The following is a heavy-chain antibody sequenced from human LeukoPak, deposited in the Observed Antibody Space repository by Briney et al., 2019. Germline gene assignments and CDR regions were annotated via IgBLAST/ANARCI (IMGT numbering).Heavy chain of an antibody. Sequence: EASVKIFCKASGYTFTSYGISWVRQAPGQGLEWMGWISAYNGNTNYAQKLQGRVTMTTDTSTSTAYMELRSLRSDDTVVYYCAREVPAAIPYYYYYMDVWGKGTTVTVSS. CDR3: AREVPAAIPYYYYYMDV. CDR1: GYTFTSYG. D-gene: IGHD2-2*02. V-gene: IGHV1-18*01. CDR2: ISAYNGNT. J-gene: IGHJ6*03.